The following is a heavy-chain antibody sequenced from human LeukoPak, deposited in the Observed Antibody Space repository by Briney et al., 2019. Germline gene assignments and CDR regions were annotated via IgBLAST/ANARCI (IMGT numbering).Heavy chain of an antibody. CDR1: GFSVNTNY. J-gene: IGHJ3*02. Sequence: GGSLRLSCAASGFSVNTNYMTRVRQAPEKGLKWVSVLYSGGGAYYADSVKDRFTISRDYSQNTLLLQMNSPRAEDTALYYCARGKTSDDIVEDAFDIWGQGTMVAVSS. CDR2: LYSGGGA. V-gene: IGHV3-66*01. CDR3: ARGKTSDDIVEDAFDI. D-gene: IGHD2-15*01.